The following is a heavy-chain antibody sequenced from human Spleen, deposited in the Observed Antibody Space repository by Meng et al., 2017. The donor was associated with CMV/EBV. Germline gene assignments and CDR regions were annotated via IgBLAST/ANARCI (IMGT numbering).Heavy chain of an antibody. J-gene: IGHJ5*02. CDR3: ARGPTARRKAWFDP. CDR1: GGSFSGYY. Sequence: LHTGCVGLLELFDVLPPTCRGHGGSFSGYYWRWIRQPPGKGMEWIGEINHSGSTNYNPSLKSRVTISVDTSKNQCSLKLSSVTAADTAVYYCARGPTARRKAWFDPWGQGTLVTVSS. D-gene: IGHD6-25*01. V-gene: IGHV4-34*01. CDR2: INHSGST.